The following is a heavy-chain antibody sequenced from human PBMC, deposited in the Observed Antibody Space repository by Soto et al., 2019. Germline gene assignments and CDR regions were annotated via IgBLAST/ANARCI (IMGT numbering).Heavy chain of an antibody. D-gene: IGHD3-3*01. CDR1: GGSISSGGYY. CDR2: IYYSGST. Sequence: PSETLSLTCTVSGGSISSGGYYWSWIRQHPGKGLERIGYIYYSGSTYYNPSLKSRVTISVDTSKNQFSLKLSSVTAADTAVYYCARAQVYYDFWSGYTPYVSSGMYGMDVWGQGSTVTVSS. J-gene: IGHJ6*02. V-gene: IGHV4-31*03. CDR3: ARAQVYYDFWSGYTPYVSSGMYGMDV.